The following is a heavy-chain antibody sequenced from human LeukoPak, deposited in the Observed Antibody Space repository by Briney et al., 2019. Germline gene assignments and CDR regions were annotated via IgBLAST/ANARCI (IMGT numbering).Heavy chain of an antibody. J-gene: IGHJ4*02. CDR3: ANHIACGSTTCPPFDS. CDR2: ISDRGTYI. D-gene: IGHD2-2*01. V-gene: IGHV3-21*01. Sequence: GRSLRLSCAASGFTFSTYSMNWVRQAPGKGLEWVASISDRGTYIYYADSVKGRFTISRDNAKNSLYLQMNSLRAEDTAVYYCANHIACGSTTCPPFDSWGQGTLVTVSS. CDR1: GFTFSTYS.